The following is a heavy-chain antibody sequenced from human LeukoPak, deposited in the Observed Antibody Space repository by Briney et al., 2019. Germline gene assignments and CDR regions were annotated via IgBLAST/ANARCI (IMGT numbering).Heavy chain of an antibody. D-gene: IGHD3-10*01. CDR1: GGSISSGGYS. J-gene: IGHJ4*02. V-gene: IGHV4-61*08. CDR3: ARLPLGAFGEVLNFDY. CDR2: IYYSGST. Sequence: SETLSLTCAVSGGSISSGGYSWSWIRQPPGKGLAWIGYIYYSGSTNYNPSLKSRVTISIDTSKNQFSLRVNSVTAADTAVYYCARLPLGAFGEVLNFDYWGQGSLVTVSS.